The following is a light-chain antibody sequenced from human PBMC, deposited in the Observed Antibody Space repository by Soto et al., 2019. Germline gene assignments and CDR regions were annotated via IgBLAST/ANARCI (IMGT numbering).Light chain of an antibody. CDR1: SSDVGGYNY. CDR2: DVS. CDR3: NSYTSTSTSYV. V-gene: IGLV2-14*03. J-gene: IGLJ1*01. Sequence: QSALTQPASVSGSPGQSITISCTGTSSDVGGYNYVSWYQHHPGKAPKLMIYDVSNRPSGVSNRFSGSKSGNTASLTISGLRAEDEADYYCNSYTSTSTSYVFGTGTKLTVL.